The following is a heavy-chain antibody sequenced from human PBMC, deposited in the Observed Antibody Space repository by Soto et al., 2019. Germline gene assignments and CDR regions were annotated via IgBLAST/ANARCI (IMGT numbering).Heavy chain of an antibody. D-gene: IGHD3-10*01. CDR3: ARGGAALVRGSIGGFDY. Sequence: QVHLQQWGAGLLKPSETLSLTCSVNGGAFNGYYWRWIGQSPGKGLQWIGEINHSGTVDYTPSLGSRVTFSVATSRKQFSLTLTFVTAADTVVYYCARGGAALVRGSIGGFDYLGQCTLVTVSS. V-gene: IGHV4-34*01. CDR2: INHSGTV. J-gene: IGHJ4*02. CDR1: GGAFNGYY.